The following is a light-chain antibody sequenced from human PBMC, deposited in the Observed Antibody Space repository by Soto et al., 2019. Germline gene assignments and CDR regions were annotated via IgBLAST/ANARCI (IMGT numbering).Light chain of an antibody. J-gene: IGLJ3*02. Sequence: NFMLTQPRSVSESPGKTVIISCSRSSGSIDSNYVQWFQQRPGSAPTTVIFNDDQRPSGVPARFSGSIDSSSNSATLTISGLKTEDEADHYCQSFDSTCRVFGGGTSSPS. V-gene: IGLV6-57*04. CDR1: SGSIDSNY. CDR2: NDD. CDR3: QSFDSTCRV.